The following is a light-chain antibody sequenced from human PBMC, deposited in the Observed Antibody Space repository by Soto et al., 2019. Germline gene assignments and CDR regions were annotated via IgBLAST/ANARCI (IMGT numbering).Light chain of an antibody. V-gene: IGLV1-44*01. CDR1: SSTIGSNT. CDR2: NNN. CDR3: AAWDDSLNGRV. Sequence: QSVLTQPRSASGTPGQRVTIFCSGGSSTIGSNTVNWYQQLPGTAPKLLISNNNQRPSGVPDRFSGSKSGTSASLAISGLQSEDEATYYCAAWDDSLNGRVFGGGTKLTVL. J-gene: IGLJ3*02.